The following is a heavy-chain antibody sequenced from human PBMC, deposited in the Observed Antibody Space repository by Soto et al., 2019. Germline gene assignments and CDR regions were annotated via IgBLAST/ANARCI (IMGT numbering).Heavy chain of an antibody. CDR2: INPNSGAT. J-gene: IGHJ4*02. CDR3: ARGYPVGGLDY. CDR1: GYTLTGYD. D-gene: IGHD2-2*01. V-gene: IGHV1-2*02. Sequence: QVQLVQSGAEVKKPGASVKVSCKASGYTLTGYDLHWVRQAPGQGVEWMGWINPNSGATNYAVKFQGRVTMTRDTSISTASMELTNLRSDDTAGIFCARGYPVGGLDYWGQGTQVTVSS.